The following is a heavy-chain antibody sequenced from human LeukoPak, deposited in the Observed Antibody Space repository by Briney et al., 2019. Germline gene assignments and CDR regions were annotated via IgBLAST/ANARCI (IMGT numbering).Heavy chain of an antibody. J-gene: IGHJ3*02. V-gene: IGHV1-2*02. Sequence: ASVRVSCKTSGYSFTAYYIVWVRQAPGQGLEWMGWINPDRGDSNFEQRFQGRISMTRDTPISTAYLELSSLTSDDTALYYCARPYSRSSIDGFDIWGXXTMVTVSS. CDR3: ARPYSRSSIDGFDI. CDR1: GYSFTAYY. D-gene: IGHD6-6*01. CDR2: INPDRGDS.